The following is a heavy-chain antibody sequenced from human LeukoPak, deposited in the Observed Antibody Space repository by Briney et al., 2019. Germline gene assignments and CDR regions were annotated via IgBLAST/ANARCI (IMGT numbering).Heavy chain of an antibody. V-gene: IGHV3-23*01. J-gene: IGHJ4*02. Sequence: PGGSLRLSCAASGFTFSKYGMNWVRQAPGKGLEWVSGIGVGGTTYYADSVKGRFTISRDTSKNTLYLQVNSLRAEDTAVYYCAKAQGYYDCWGQGTLVTVSS. CDR3: AKAQGYYDC. CDR1: GFTFSKYG. D-gene: IGHD3-22*01. CDR2: IGVGGTT.